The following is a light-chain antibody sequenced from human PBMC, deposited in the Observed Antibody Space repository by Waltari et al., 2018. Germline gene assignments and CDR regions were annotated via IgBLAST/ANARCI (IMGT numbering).Light chain of an antibody. J-gene: IGLJ3*02. Sequence: SYVLTQPPSVSVAPGKTARITCGGNNIGSKSVHWYQQKPGQAPVLVVYDDSDRPSGIPGRFSGSNAGNTATLTISRVEAGDEADYYCQVWDSSSDHPEVFGGGTKLTVL. V-gene: IGLV3-21*03. CDR1: NIGSKS. CDR3: QVWDSSSDHPEV. CDR2: DDS.